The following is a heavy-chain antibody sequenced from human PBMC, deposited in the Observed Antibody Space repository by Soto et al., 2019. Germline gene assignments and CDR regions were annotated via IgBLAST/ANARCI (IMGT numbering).Heavy chain of an antibody. CDR3: ARGAAFYDILTGYYYDY. CDR2: IIPILGIA. CDR1: GGTFSSYT. D-gene: IGHD3-9*01. Sequence: QVQLVQSGAEVKKPGTSVKVSCKASGGTFSSYTISWVRQAPGQGLEWMGRIIPILGIANYAQQFQGRVTNTADKSTSTAYMELTSLRYEDTAVYYCARGAAFYDILTGYYYDYWGQGTLVTVSS. V-gene: IGHV1-69*02. J-gene: IGHJ4*02.